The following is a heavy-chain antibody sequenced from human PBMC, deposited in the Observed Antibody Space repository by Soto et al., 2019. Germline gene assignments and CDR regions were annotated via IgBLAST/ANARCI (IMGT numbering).Heavy chain of an antibody. CDR2: SRNKANSYTT. V-gene: IGHV3-72*01. CDR3: ARDPGYRSGWYFLDY. J-gene: IGHJ4*02. Sequence: EVQLVESGGGLVQPGGSLRLSCAASGFSFSDHYMDWVRQAPGKGLEWVGRSRNKANSYTTEYAASVKGRFTISRDDSKNSRYLQMNGLKTEDTAVYYCARDPGYRSGWYFLDYWGQGTLVTVSS. D-gene: IGHD6-19*01. CDR1: GFSFSDHY.